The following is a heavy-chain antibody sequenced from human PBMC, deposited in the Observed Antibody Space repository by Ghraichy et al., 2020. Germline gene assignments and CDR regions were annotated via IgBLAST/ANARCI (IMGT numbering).Heavy chain of an antibody. CDR1: GFTFNDFY. Sequence: LSLTCAASGFTFNDFYMSWIRQAPGKGLEWVSYIRSSSSYRNYADSVKGRFTISRDNAKNSLYLQMNSLRAEDTAVYYCARGGDPGRIYGMDVWGQGTTVTVSS. CDR3: ARGGDPGRIYGMDV. CDR2: IRSSSSYR. V-gene: IGHV3-11*05. J-gene: IGHJ6*02. D-gene: IGHD3-16*01.